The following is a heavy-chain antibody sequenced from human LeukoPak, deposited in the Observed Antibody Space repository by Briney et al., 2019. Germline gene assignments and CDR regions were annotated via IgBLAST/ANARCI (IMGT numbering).Heavy chain of an antibody. Sequence: GGSLRLSCAASRFIFSSYGMHWVRQSPGKGLEWVAFIRYDGSSKYYADSVKGRFTISRDNSKNTLYLQMNSLRAEDTAVYYCAEDSDYYDSSGYPYYWGQGTLVTVSS. D-gene: IGHD3-22*01. V-gene: IGHV3-30*02. CDR3: AEDSDYYDSSGYPYY. J-gene: IGHJ4*02. CDR2: IRYDGSSK. CDR1: RFIFSSYG.